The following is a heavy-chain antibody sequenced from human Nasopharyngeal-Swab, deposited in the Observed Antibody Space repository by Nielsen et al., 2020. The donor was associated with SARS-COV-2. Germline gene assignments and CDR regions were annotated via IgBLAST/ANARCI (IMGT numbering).Heavy chain of an antibody. V-gene: IGHV1-46*01. Sequence: ASVQDSCNASGYNFRDYFMHWVRQSTGQGLEGMEVINPGSGIKIYTQKFQGRVTKTSDTYTSTLSLELSSLGSEDTAVYYCARDYGDFGDYVFDYWGQGTLVTVSS. D-gene: IGHD4-17*01. CDR1: GYNFRDYF. J-gene: IGHJ4*01. CDR2: INPGSGIK. CDR3: ARDYGDFGDYVFDY.